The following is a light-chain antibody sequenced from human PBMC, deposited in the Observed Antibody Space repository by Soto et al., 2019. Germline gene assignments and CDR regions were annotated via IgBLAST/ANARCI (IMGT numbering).Light chain of an antibody. J-gene: IGKJ2*01. CDR1: QSLGGY. Sequence: EIVLTQSPATLSLSPGERATLSCRASQSLGGYLVWYRQTPGQAPRLLIHDASNRAPGIPARISGSGSGTDFTLTITSLEPEDSAVYYCQQRANWPHTFGQGTKLEIK. V-gene: IGKV3-11*01. CDR2: DAS. CDR3: QQRANWPHT.